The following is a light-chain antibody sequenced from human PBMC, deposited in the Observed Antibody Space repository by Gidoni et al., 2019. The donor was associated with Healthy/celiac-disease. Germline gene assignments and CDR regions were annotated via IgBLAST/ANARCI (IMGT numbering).Light chain of an antibody. J-gene: IGKJ4*01. Sequence: DIQLTQSPSFLSASVGDRVTITCRASQGISSYLAWYQQKTGKAPKLLIYAASTLQSGVPSRFSGSGSVTEFTLTISSLQPEDFATYYCQQLNSYPQVTFXGXTKVEIK. CDR1: QGISSY. V-gene: IGKV1-9*01. CDR2: AAS. CDR3: QQLNSYPQVT.